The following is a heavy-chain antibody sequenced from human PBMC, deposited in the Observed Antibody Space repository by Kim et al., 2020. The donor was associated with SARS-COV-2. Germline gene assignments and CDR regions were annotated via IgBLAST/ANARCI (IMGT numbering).Heavy chain of an antibody. V-gene: IGHV4-39*07. J-gene: IGHJ6*02. D-gene: IGHD6-13*01. CDR3: ARDSSPYYGMDV. Sequence: PSLKITGTISVDTAKRQFSLKLSSVTAADTAVYYCARDSSPYYGMDVWGQGTTVTVSS.